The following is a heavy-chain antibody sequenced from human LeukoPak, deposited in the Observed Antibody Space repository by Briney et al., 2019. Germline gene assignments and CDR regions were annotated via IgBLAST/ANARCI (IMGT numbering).Heavy chain of an antibody. J-gene: IGHJ5*02. D-gene: IGHD6-19*01. Sequence: ASVKVSCKVSGYTLTELSMHWVRQAPGKGLEWMGCFDPEDGETIYAQKFQGRVTMTEDTSTDTAYMELSSLRSEDTAVYYCATGYSSKDWYDPWGQGTLVTVSS. V-gene: IGHV1-24*01. CDR3: ATGYSSKDWYDP. CDR1: GYTLTELS. CDR2: FDPEDGET.